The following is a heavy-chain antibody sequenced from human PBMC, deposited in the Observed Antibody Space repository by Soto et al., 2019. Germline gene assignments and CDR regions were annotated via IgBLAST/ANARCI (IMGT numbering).Heavy chain of an antibody. J-gene: IGHJ6*02. D-gene: IGHD1-20*01. CDR2: ISSSGSTI. CDR3: AIEPLTGTTYYYYYGMDV. V-gene: IGHV3-11*01. CDR1: GFTFSDYY. Sequence: QVQLVESGGGLVKPGGPLRLSCAASGFTFSDYYMSGIRQAPGKGLEGVSYISSSGSTIYYADSVKGRFTISRDNAKNSLYLQMNSLRAEDTAVYYCAIEPLTGTTYYYYYGMDVWGQGTTVTVSS.